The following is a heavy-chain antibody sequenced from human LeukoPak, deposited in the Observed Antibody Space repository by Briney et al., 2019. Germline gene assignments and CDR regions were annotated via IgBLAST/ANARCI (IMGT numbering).Heavy chain of an antibody. V-gene: IGHV1-69*05. CDR3: GRGLRGSDYYFMDL. CDR1: GYTFTSYG. J-gene: IGHJ6*03. D-gene: IGHD3-16*01. Sequence: SVKVSCKASGYTFTSYGISWVRQAPGQGLEWMGGIIPLFGTTNYAQKFQGRVTITTDEYTGTAFMELSSLRSEDTAVYYCGRGLRGSDYYFMDLWGKGTTVTVSS. CDR2: IIPLFGTT.